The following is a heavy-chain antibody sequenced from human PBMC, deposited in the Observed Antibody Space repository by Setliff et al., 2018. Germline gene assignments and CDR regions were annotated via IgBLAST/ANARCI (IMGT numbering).Heavy chain of an antibody. CDR3: ARKVEQWLTPHFDY. CDR2: INHSGST. Sequence: SETLSLTCAVYSGSFSGYFWSRIRQPPGKGLEWIGEINHSGSTNYNPSLKSRVTISVDTSKNQFSLKLSSVTAADTAVYYCARKVEQWLTPHFDYWGQGALVTVSS. J-gene: IGHJ4*02. CDR1: SGSFSGYF. V-gene: IGHV4-34*01. D-gene: IGHD6-19*01.